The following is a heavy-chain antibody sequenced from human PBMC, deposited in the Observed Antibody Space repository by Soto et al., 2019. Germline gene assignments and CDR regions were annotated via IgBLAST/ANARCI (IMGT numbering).Heavy chain of an antibody. CDR3: ARYLDDILTGPGYYYYGMDV. CDR1: GFTFSSYS. D-gene: IGHD3-9*01. CDR2: ISSSSSYI. J-gene: IGHJ6*02. Sequence: EVQLVESGGGLVKPGGSLRLSCAASGFTFSSYSMNWVRQAPGKGLEWVSSISSSSSYIYYADSVKGRFTISRDNAKNPLYLQMKSLRDEDTAVYYCARYLDDILTGPGYYYYGMDVWGQGTTVTVSS. V-gene: IGHV3-21*01.